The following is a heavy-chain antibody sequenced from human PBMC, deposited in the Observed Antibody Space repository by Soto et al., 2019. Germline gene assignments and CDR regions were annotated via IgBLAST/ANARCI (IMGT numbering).Heavy chain of an antibody. Sequence: GGSLRLSCAASGFTFSSYAMSWVRQAPGKGLEWVSAISGSGGSTYYADSVKGRFTISRDNSKNTLYLQMNSLRAEETAVYYCAKIRLSHSWSYYHHYGMDVWGQGTTVTVSS. D-gene: IGHD1-26*01. J-gene: IGHJ6*02. V-gene: IGHV3-23*01. CDR2: ISGSGGST. CDR3: AKIRLSHSWSYYHHYGMDV. CDR1: GFTFSSYA.